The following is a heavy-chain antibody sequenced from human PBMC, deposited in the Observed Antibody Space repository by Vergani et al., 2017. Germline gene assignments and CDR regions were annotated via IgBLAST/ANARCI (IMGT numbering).Heavy chain of an antibody. CDR3: ARRVTDRAFDI. CDR1: GGSISSSSYY. Sequence: QLQLQESGPGLVKPSETLSLTCTVSGGSISSSSYYWGWIRQPPGKGLEWIGSIYYSGSTYYNPSLKSRVTISVDTSKNQFSLKLSSVTAADTAVYYCARRVTDRAFDIWGQGTMVTVSS. D-gene: IGHD5-18*01. V-gene: IGHV4-39*01. J-gene: IGHJ3*02. CDR2: IYYSGST.